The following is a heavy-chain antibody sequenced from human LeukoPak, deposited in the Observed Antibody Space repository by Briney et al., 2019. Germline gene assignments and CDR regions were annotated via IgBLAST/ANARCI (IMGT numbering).Heavy chain of an antibody. CDR2: ISSSGSTI. Sequence: PGGSLRLSCAASGFTFSSYEMNWVRQAPGKGLEWVSYISSSGSTIYYADSVEGRFTISRDNAKNSLYLQMNSLRAEDTAVYYCWGSSGYYVDAFDIWGQGTMVTVSS. V-gene: IGHV3-48*03. J-gene: IGHJ3*02. CDR1: GFTFSSYE. CDR3: WGSSGYYVDAFDI. D-gene: IGHD3-22*01.